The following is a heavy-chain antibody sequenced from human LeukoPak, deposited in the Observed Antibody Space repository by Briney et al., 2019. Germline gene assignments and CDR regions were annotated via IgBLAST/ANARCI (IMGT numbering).Heavy chain of an antibody. CDR2: IKQDGSEK. D-gene: IGHD3-10*01. Sequence: PGGSLRLSCAASGFTFSSYWMSWVRQAPGKGLEWVANIKQDGSEKYYVDSVKGRFTISRDNAKNSLYLQMNSLRTEDTAVYYCARGHVLLWFGGEYYFDYWGRGTLVTVSS. V-gene: IGHV3-7*03. J-gene: IGHJ4*02. CDR3: ARGHVLLWFGGEYYFDY. CDR1: GFTFSSYW.